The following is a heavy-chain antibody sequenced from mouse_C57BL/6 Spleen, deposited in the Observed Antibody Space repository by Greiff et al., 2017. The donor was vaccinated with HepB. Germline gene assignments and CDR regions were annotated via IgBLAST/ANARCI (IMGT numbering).Heavy chain of an antibody. CDR3: TRSSRQLRPWYFDV. V-gene: IGHV1-15*01. J-gene: IGHJ1*03. D-gene: IGHD3-2*02. CDR2: IDPETGGT. Sequence: VKLQESGAELVRPGASVTLSCKASGYTFTDYEMHWVKQTPVHGLEWIGAIDPETGGTAYNQKFKGKAILTADKSSSTAYMELRSLTSEDSAVYYCTRSSRQLRPWYFDVWGTGTTVTVSS. CDR1: GYTFTDYE.